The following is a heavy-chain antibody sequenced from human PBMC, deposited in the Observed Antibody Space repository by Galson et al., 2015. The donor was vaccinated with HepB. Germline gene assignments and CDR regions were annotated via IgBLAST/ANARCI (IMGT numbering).Heavy chain of an antibody. J-gene: IGHJ4*02. CDR2: ISYDGSNK. Sequence: LRLSCAASGFTFSSYAMHWVRQAPGKGLEWVAVISYDGSNKYYADSVKGRFTISRDNSKNTLYLQMNSLRAEDTAVYYCARGRGGYVLRYFGPFDYWGQGTLVTVSS. CDR3: ARGRGGYVLRYFGPFDY. CDR1: GFTFSSYA. D-gene: IGHD3-9*01. V-gene: IGHV3-30-3*01.